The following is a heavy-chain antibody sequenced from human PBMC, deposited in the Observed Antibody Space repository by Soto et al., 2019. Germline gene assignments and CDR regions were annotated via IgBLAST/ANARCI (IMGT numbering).Heavy chain of an antibody. Sequence: SVKVSCKASGGTFSSYAISWVRQAPGQGLEWMGGIIPIFGTANYAQKFQGRVTITADESTSTAYMELSSLRSEDTAVYYCTYTVAPVDSSRMDVWGQGTTVTVSS. J-gene: IGHJ6*02. CDR2: IIPIFGTA. CDR3: TYTVAPVDSSRMDV. CDR1: GGTFSSYA. D-gene: IGHD4-17*01. V-gene: IGHV1-69*13.